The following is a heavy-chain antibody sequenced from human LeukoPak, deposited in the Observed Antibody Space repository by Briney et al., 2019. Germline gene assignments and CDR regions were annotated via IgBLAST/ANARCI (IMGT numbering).Heavy chain of an antibody. D-gene: IGHD1-14*01. CDR1: GGSFSGYY. Sequence: SETLSLTCAVYGGSFSGYYWSWIRQPPGKGLEWIGEINHSGSTNYNPSLKSRVTTSVDTSKNQFSLKLSSVTAADTAVYYCASDHGHTRAFDIWGQGTMVTVPS. V-gene: IGHV4-34*01. CDR3: ASDHGHTRAFDI. J-gene: IGHJ3*02. CDR2: INHSGST.